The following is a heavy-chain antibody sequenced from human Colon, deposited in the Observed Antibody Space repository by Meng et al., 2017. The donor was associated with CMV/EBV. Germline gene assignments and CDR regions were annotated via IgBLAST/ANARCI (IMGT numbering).Heavy chain of an antibody. J-gene: IGHJ4*02. D-gene: IGHD6-19*01. CDR3: ATSRSLDY. CDR1: GFSFSGSA. CDR2: IKQDGSDK. Sequence: GGSLRLSCAASGFSFSGSAMHWVRQASGKGLEWVANIKQDGSDKYFVDSVKGRFTISRDNAKNSVYLQMSSLRGEDTAVYYCATSRSLDYWGQGTLVTVSS. V-gene: IGHV3-7*02.